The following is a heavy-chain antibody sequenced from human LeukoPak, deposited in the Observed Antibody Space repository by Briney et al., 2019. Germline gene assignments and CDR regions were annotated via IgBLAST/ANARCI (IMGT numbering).Heavy chain of an antibody. V-gene: IGHV1-2*02. CDR2: ISPTSGGT. CDR3: ARVLYYYDSSGYAHFDY. D-gene: IGHD3-22*01. J-gene: IGHJ4*02. Sequence: ASVKVSCKASGYTFTGYYMHWVRQAPGQGLEWMGWISPTSGGTNYAQKFQGRVTMTRDTSISTAYMELSRLRSDDTAVYYCARVLYYYDSSGYAHFDYWGQGTLVTVSS. CDR1: GYTFTGYY.